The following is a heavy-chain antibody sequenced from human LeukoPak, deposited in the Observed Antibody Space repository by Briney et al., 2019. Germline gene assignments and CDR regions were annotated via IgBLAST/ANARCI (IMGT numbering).Heavy chain of an antibody. CDR3: ARVPPPPRITMARGVPHYYYYYMDV. CDR2: IYYSGST. CDR1: GYSISSGYY. V-gene: IGHV4-61*01. D-gene: IGHD3-10*01. Sequence: SETLSLTCTVSGYSISSGYYWSWIRQPPGKGLEWIGYIYYSGSTNYNPSLKSRVTISVDTSKNQFSLKLSSVTAADTAVYYCARVPPPPRITMARGVPHYYYYYMDVWGKGTTVTISS. J-gene: IGHJ6*03.